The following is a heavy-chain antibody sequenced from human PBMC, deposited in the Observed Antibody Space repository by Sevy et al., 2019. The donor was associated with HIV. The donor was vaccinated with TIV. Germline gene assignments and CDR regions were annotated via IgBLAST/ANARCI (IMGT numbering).Heavy chain of an antibody. D-gene: IGHD4-17*01. CDR3: ASGRLSTVTTNVSDAFDI. J-gene: IGHJ3*02. Sequence: GGSLRLSCAASGFTFSSYAMHWVRQAPGKGLEWVAVISYDGSNKYYADSVKGRFTISRDNSKNTLYLQMNSLRAEDTAVYYCASGRLSTVTTNVSDAFDIWGQGTMVTVSS. V-gene: IGHV3-30-3*01. CDR2: ISYDGSNK. CDR1: GFTFSSYA.